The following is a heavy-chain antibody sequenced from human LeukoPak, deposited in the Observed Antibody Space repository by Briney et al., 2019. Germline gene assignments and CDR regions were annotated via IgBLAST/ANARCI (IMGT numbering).Heavy chain of an antibody. V-gene: IGHV3-53*01. CDR1: GFTVSSNY. Sequence: GGSLRLSCAASGFTVSSNYMSWVRQAPGKGLEWVSVMYTGGNTFYADSVKGRFTISRDNSKNTLYLQMNSLRADDTAVYYCANKPAGFDPWGQGTLVTVSS. CDR2: MYTGGNT. J-gene: IGHJ5*02. CDR3: ANKPAGFDP. D-gene: IGHD1-14*01.